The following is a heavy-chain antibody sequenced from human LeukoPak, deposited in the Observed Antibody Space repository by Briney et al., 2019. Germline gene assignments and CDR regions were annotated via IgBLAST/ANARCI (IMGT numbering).Heavy chain of an antibody. V-gene: IGHV1-18*04. J-gene: IGHJ4*02. D-gene: IGHD4-17*01. CDR2: ISVHNGNT. CDR1: GYSFTSYG. CDR3: ARVRGSYGDTANY. Sequence: ASVKVSCKASGYSFTSYGISWVRQAPGRGLEWMGWISVHNGNTHYAQKLQGRVTMTTYTSTSTAYMELRSLRSDDTAVYYCARVRGSYGDTANYWGQGTLVTVSS.